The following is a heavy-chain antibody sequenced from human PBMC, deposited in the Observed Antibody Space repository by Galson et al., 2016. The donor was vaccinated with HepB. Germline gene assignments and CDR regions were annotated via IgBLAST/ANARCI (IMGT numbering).Heavy chain of an antibody. CDR1: GFTFSNYG. Sequence: SLRLSCAASGFTFSNYGMHWVRQAPGKGLEYVAVIWYDGGKKYYADSVKGRFTISRDNSKNTLYLQISSLRAEDTAVYYCARGDHYDRSGYYLDYWGQGTLVTVSS. CDR2: IWYDGGKK. CDR3: ARGDHYDRSGYYLDY. D-gene: IGHD3-22*01. V-gene: IGHV3-33*01. J-gene: IGHJ4*02.